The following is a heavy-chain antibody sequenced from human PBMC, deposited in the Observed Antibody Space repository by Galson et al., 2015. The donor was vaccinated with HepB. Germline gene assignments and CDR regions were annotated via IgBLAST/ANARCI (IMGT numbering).Heavy chain of an antibody. CDR2: ISSNGGST. V-gene: IGHV3-64D*06. Sequence: SLRLSCAASGFTFSSYAMHWVRQAPGKGLEYVSAISSNGGSTYYADSVKGRFTISRDNSKNTLYLQMSSLRAEDTAVYYCLRGGYELNFDYWGQGTPVTVSS. D-gene: IGHD5-12*01. CDR1: GFTFSSYA. CDR3: LRGGYELNFDY. J-gene: IGHJ4*02.